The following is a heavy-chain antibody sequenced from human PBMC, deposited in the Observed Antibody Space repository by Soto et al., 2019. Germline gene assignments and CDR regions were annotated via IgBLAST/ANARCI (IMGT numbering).Heavy chain of an antibody. CDR1: GFSLSTGGVG. CDR3: AHSRCGGDCLQSYSSHYYYGMDV. Sequence: QITLKESGPTLVKPTQTLTLTCTFSGFSLSTGGVGVGWIRQPPGEALEWLALIYWDNDKRYSPSLKSRLTIPQDASKNPVVLTLTNLDPVDTAPYSGAHSRCGGDCLQSYSSHYYYGMDVWGQGTTVTVSS. V-gene: IGHV2-5*02. CDR2: IYWDNDK. J-gene: IGHJ6*02. D-gene: IGHD2-21*02.